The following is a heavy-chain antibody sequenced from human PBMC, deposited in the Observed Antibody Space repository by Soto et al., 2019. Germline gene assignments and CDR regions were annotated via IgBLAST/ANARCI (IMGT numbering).Heavy chain of an antibody. D-gene: IGHD6-19*01. CDR2: IDPSDSYT. V-gene: IGHV5-10-1*01. Sequence: GESLKISCKGSGYSFTSYWISWVRQMPGKGLEWMGRIDPSDSYTNYSPSFQGHVTILADKSISTAYLQWSSLKASDTAMYYCTRHRMSAGTSFYFWGKGSMVTVSS. J-gene: IGHJ3*01. CDR1: GYSFTSYW. CDR3: TRHRMSAGTSFYF.